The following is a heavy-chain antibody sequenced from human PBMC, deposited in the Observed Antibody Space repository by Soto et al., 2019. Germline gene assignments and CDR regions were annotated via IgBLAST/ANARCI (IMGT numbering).Heavy chain of an antibody. J-gene: IGHJ3*02. D-gene: IGHD6-19*01. V-gene: IGHV1-18*01. Sequence: ASVKVSCKASGYTFTSYGISWVRQAPGQGLEWMGWISAYNGNTNYAQKLQGRVTMTTDTSTSTAYMELRSLRSDDTAVYYCARDWGSTIAVAGTGAFDIWGQGTMVTVSS. CDR3: ARDWGSTIAVAGTGAFDI. CDR2: ISAYNGNT. CDR1: GYTFTSYG.